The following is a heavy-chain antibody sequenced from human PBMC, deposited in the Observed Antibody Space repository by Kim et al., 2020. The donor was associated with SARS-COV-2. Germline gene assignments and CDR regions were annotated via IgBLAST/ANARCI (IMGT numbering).Heavy chain of an antibody. V-gene: IGHV1-3*01. J-gene: IGHJ6*02. Sequence: SQPFQGRATITRDSSASTAYMELSSLRSEDTAVYYCARELWIGGYYYGMDVWGQGTTVTVTS. CDR3: ARELWIGGYYYGMDV. D-gene: IGHD3-10*01.